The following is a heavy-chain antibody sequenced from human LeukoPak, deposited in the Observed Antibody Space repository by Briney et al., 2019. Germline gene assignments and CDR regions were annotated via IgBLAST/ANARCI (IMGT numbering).Heavy chain of an antibody. CDR3: ASHSMYDSSGYYLTFDY. D-gene: IGHD3-22*01. Sequence: PGGSLRLSCAASGFTFNDYYMSWIRQAPGKGLEWVSYIGNSGSDIYYADSVKGRFTISRDNAKNSLSLQMNSLRAEDTAVYYCASHSMYDSSGYYLTFDYWGQGTLDTVSS. V-gene: IGHV3-11*01. J-gene: IGHJ4*02. CDR1: GFTFNDYY. CDR2: IGNSGSDI.